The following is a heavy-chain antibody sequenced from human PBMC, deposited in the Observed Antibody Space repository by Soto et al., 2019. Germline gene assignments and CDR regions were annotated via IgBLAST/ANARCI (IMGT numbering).Heavy chain of an antibody. V-gene: IGHV1-2*02. D-gene: IGHD2-2*02. J-gene: IGHJ5*02. CDR3: ARVPSHCSSTSCYTLNLFDP. CDR1: GYTFTGYY. CDR2: INPNSGGT. Sequence: ASVKVSCKASGYTFTGYYMHWVRQAPGQGLEWMGWINPNSGGTNYAQKFQGRVTMTRDTSISTAYMELSRLRSDDTAVYYCARVPSHCSSTSCYTLNLFDPWGQGTLVTVSS.